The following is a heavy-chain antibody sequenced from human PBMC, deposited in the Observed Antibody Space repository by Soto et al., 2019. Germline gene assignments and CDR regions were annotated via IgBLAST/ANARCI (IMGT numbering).Heavy chain of an antibody. V-gene: IGHV1-46*01. CDR1: GYTFTSYY. CDR3: ARDFGSSPVPGYYYYGMDV. Sequence: GASVKVSCKASGYTFTSYYMHWVRQAPGQGLEWMGIINPSGGSTSYAQKFQGRVTMTRDTSTSTVYMELSSLRSEDTAVYYCARDFGSSPVPGYYYYGMDVWGQGTTVTVSS. J-gene: IGHJ6*02. D-gene: IGHD6-13*01. CDR2: INPSGGST.